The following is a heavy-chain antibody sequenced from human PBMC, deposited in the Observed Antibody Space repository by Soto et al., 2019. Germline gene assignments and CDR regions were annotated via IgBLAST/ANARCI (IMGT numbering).Heavy chain of an antibody. Sequence: PSETLSLTCTVSGGSLSNYYWNWIRQPPGKGLEWIGYIYSSGSTNYNPSLKSRVTISIETSKNQFSLRLNSMTAADTAVYSCARHQWFDLWGQGALVTVSS. CDR1: GGSLSNYY. CDR3: ARHQWFDL. J-gene: IGHJ5*02. V-gene: IGHV4-59*08. CDR2: IYSSGST.